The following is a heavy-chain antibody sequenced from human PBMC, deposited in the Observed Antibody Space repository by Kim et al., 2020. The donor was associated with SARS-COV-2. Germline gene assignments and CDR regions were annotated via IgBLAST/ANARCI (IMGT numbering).Heavy chain of an antibody. J-gene: IGHJ3*02. V-gene: IGHV3-21*01. Sequence: GGSLRLSCAASGFTFSSYSMNWVRQAPGKGLEWVSSISSSSSYIYYADSVKGRFTISRDNAKNSLYLQMNSLRAEDTAVYYCARVCRGDSTYAFDIWGQGTMVTVSS. CDR2: ISSSSSYI. CDR1: GFTFSSYS. CDR3: ARVCRGDSTYAFDI. D-gene: IGHD2-2*01.